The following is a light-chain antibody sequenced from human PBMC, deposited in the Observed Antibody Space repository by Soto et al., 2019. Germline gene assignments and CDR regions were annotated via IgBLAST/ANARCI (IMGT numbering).Light chain of an antibody. CDR3: QQSYST. CDR2: AAS. Sequence: DIQMTQSPSSLSASVGDRVTITCRASQSISSYLNWYQQKPGKAPKLLIYAASSLRSGVPSRFSGSGSGTDFTLTISSLQPEDFATYYCQQSYSTFGQGTKVEIK. CDR1: QSISSY. J-gene: IGKJ1*01. V-gene: IGKV1-39*01.